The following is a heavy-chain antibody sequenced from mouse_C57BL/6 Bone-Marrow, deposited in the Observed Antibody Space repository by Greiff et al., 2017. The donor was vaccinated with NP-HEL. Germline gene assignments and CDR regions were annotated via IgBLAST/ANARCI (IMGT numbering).Heavy chain of an antibody. Sequence: QVQLKQSGAELARPGASVKLSCKASGYTFTSYGISWVKQRTGQGLEWIGEIYPRSGNTYYNEKFKGKATLTADKSSSTAYMELRSLTSEDSAVYFCARENYLDYFDYWGQGTTLKVSS. D-gene: IGHD5-5*01. V-gene: IGHV1-81*01. J-gene: IGHJ2*01. CDR3: ARENYLDYFDY. CDR2: IYPRSGNT. CDR1: GYTFTSYG.